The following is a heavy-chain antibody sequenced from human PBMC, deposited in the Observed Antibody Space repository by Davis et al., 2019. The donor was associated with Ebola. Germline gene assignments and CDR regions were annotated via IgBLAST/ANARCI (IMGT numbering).Heavy chain of an antibody. V-gene: IGHV3-11*06. CDR3: ARDGYCISTSCYAYYYYGMDV. CDR1: GFTFNDYY. D-gene: IGHD2-2*03. J-gene: IGHJ6*02. CDR2: ISSSSSYT. Sequence: GGSLRLSCAASGFTFNDYYMSWIRQAPGKGLEWVSYISSSSSYTNYADSVKGRFTISRDNAKNSLYLQMNSLRAEDTAVYYCARDGYCISTSCYAYYYYGMDVWGQGTTVTVSS.